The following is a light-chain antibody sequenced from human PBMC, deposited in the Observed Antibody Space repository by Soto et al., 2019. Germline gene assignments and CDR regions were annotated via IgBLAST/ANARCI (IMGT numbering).Light chain of an antibody. J-gene: IGLJ1*01. Sequence: QSLLSRPASVSGSPGQSNTISCTGTSRDVGTYSLVSWYQQHPGKAPKLMIYEGSKRPSGVSNRFSGSKSGNTASLTISGLQAEDEADYHCCSFAGSSTYVFGTGTKVTVL. CDR2: EGS. V-gene: IGLV2-23*01. CDR1: SRDVGTYSL. CDR3: CSFAGSSTYV.